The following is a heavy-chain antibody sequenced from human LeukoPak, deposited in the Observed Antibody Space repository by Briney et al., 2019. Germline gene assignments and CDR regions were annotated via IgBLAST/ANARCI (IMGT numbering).Heavy chain of an antibody. J-gene: IGHJ6*03. CDR2: INPSGGST. V-gene: IGHV1-46*01. Sequence: ASVKVSCKASGYTFTDYYMHWVRQAPGQGLGWMGIINPSGGSTTYAQKFQGRVTMTTDTSTSTAYMELRSLRSDDTAVYYCARGAVNRYNWNDDNYYYYYMDVWGKGTTVIISS. CDR1: GYTFTDYY. CDR3: ARGAVNRYNWNDDNYYYYYMDV. D-gene: IGHD1-1*01.